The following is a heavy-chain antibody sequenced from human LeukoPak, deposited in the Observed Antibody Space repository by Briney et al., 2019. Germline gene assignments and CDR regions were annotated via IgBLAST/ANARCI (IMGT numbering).Heavy chain of an antibody. J-gene: IGHJ4*02. Sequence: ASVKVSRKASGYAFTSYDINWVRQATGQGLEWMGWMNPNSGNTGYAQKFQGRVTMTRNTSISTAYMELSSLRSEDTAVYYCARAVRYFDWLLQNRKRVYFDYSGQGTLVTVSS. CDR1: GYAFTSYD. CDR3: ARAVRYFDWLLQNRKRVYFDY. CDR2: MNPNSGNT. V-gene: IGHV1-8*01. D-gene: IGHD3-9*01.